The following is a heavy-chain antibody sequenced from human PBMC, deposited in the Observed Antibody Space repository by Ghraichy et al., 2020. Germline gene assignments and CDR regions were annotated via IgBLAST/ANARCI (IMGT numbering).Heavy chain of an antibody. CDR1: GFALSTTGMC. Sequence: SGPTLVQPTQTLTLTCTFSGFALSTTGMCVSWIRQPPGKALEWLARIDGDDEKYYSTSLKTRLTISMDTSKNQVVLTMANMGPADTATYYCARTPPMIIRPGGRTWYFSYGMDVWGQGTTVTVSS. D-gene: IGHD3-22*01. CDR2: IDGDDEK. J-gene: IGHJ6*02. CDR3: ARTPPMIIRPGGRTWYFSYGMDV. V-gene: IGHV2-70*11.